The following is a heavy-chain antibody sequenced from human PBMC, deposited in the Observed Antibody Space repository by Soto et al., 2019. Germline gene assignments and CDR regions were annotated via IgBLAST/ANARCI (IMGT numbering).Heavy chain of an antibody. CDR3: PAAASACQQVVSSNS. Sequence: GAPVKVSCKASGFTFTSSAFQWVRQARGQRLEWIGWIAVGSGYTYYAQRCQDRVTLTRDMSISTPSMELSRLTSEDTSLSYCPAAASACQQVVSSNSWGQATRVTVSS. J-gene: IGHJ4*02. D-gene: IGHD2-15*01. CDR2: IAVGSGYT. CDR1: GFTFTSSA. V-gene: IGHV1-58*01.